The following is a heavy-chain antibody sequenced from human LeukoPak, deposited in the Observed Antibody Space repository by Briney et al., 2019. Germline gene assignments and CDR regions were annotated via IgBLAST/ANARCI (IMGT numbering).Heavy chain of an antibody. CDR2: IYDSRGT. J-gene: IGHJ5*02. V-gene: IGHV4-59*08. Sequence: SETLSLTCTVSGGSISRYYWSWIRQPPAKGLEWIGYIYDSRGTLYNSSLKSRVTMSIDTSNNQFSLRLNSVTAADTAVYYCARHADIGLIRYGFDTWGQGTPVTVSS. CDR1: GGSISRYY. CDR3: ARHADIGLIRYGFDT. D-gene: IGHD2-15*01.